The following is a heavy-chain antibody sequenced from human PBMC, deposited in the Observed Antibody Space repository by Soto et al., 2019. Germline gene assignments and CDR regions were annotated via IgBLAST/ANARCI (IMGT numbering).Heavy chain of an antibody. D-gene: IGHD4-17*01. CDR2: ITPVFGTA. J-gene: IGHJ5*02. Sequence: QVQLVQSGAEVKKPGSSVKVSCKASADTFNSYSLSWLRQAPGQRLEWMGGITPVFGTADYAQSFEDRLTITADDSTSTVYMELSSLRSDETAVYYCASSLEGTTVTNWFDPLGQGALVTVSS. V-gene: IGHV1-69*01. CDR3: ASSLEGTTVTNWFDP. CDR1: ADTFNSYS.